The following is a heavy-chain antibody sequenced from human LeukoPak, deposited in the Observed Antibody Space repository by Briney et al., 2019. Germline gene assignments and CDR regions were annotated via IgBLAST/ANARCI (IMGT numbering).Heavy chain of an antibody. CDR3: ASGGTYWPQWWFDP. D-gene: IGHD1-26*01. V-gene: IGHV4-59*01. Sequence: PSETLSLTWTVAGGSISTYYWSWIRQPPGNGLERSGYIYYTGGTSYNPSLKSRVTMSLDASKNQSSLELSSLTPADTAVYYCASGGTYWPQWWFDPWGRGTLISVSS. CDR1: GGSISTYY. J-gene: IGHJ5*02. CDR2: IYYTGGT.